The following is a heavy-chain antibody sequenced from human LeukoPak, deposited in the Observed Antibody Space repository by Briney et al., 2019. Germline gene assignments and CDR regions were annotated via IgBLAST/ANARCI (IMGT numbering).Heavy chain of an antibody. CDR3: ARRYCSGGSCSGNWFDS. CDR2: IYSGGDT. V-gene: IGHV3-53*01. D-gene: IGHD2-15*01. J-gene: IGHJ5*01. CDR1: GFTFSSYS. Sequence: GGSLRLSCAASGFTFSSYSMNWVRQAPGKGLEWVSVIYSGGDTYYADSAKGRFTISRDNSKNTVYLQMNILRAEDTAVYYCARRYCSGGSCSGNWFDSWGQGTLVTVSS.